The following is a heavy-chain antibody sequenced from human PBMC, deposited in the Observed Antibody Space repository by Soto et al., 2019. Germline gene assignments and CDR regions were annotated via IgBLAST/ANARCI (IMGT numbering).Heavy chain of an antibody. CDR3: ASILTDLGGSYYFDY. D-gene: IGHD1-26*01. CDR1: GGSISSGGYY. V-gene: IGHV4-31*03. J-gene: IGHJ4*02. Sequence: QVQLQESGPGLVKPSQTLSLTCTVSGGSISSGGYYWSWIRQHPGKGLEWIGYIYYSGRTYYNQSLNSRVTITVDTSNNQFSLKMSSVTAADTAVYYCASILTDLGGSYYFDYWGKGTLVSVSS. CDR2: IYYSGRT.